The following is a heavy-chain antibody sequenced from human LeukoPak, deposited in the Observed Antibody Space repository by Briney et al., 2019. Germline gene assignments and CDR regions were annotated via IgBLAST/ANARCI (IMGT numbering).Heavy chain of an antibody. Sequence: SETLSLTCAVSGYYINSGYYWGWIRQPAGKGLEWIGRIYSPGTNYNYNPSLKSRVTISIDTSKNQFSLKLTSVTAADTAVYYCARGIGTSYDSSRDAFDIWGQGTMVTVSS. CDR1: GYYINSGYY. CDR3: ARGIGTSYDSSRDAFDI. J-gene: IGHJ3*02. CDR2: IYSPGTN. D-gene: IGHD3-22*01. V-gene: IGHV4-38-2*01.